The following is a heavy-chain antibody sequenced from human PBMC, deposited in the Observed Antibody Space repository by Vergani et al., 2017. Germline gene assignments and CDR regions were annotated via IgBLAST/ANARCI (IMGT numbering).Heavy chain of an antibody. J-gene: IGHJ3*02. D-gene: IGHD2-21*02. CDR3: ARGGEDIVVVTARPNAFDI. V-gene: IGHV5-51*03. CDR1: GYSFTSYW. Sequence: EVQLVQSGAEVKKPGESLKISCKGSGYSFTSYWIGWVRQMPGKGLEWMGIIYPGDSDTRYSPSFQGQVTISADKSISTAYLQWSSLKASDTAMYYCARGGEDIVVVTARPNAFDIWGQGTMVTVSS. CDR2: IYPGDSDT.